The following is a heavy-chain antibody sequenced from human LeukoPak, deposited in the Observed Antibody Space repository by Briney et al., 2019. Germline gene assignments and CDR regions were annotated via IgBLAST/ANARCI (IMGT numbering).Heavy chain of an antibody. V-gene: IGHV4-34*01. CDR2: INHSGST. CDR1: GGSFSGYY. Sequence: SETLSLTCAVYGGSFSGYYWSWIRQPPGKGLEWIGEINHSGSTNYNPSLKSRVTISVDKSKNQFSLKLGSVTAADTAVYYCARVGQLWLSYYYYYYMDVWGKGTTVTVSS. CDR3: ARVGQLWLSYYYYYYMDV. D-gene: IGHD5-18*01. J-gene: IGHJ6*03.